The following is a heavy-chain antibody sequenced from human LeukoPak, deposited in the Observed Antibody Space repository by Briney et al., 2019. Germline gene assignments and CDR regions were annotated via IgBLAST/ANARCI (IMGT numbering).Heavy chain of an antibody. CDR2: ISWNSGSI. CDR1: GFTFDDYA. D-gene: IGHD6-6*01. Sequence: GGSLRLSCAASGFTFDDYAMHWVRQAPGKGLEWVSGISWNSGSIGYVDSVKGRFTISRDNAKNSLYLQMNSLRAEDTAVYYCARWGSSSPWYFDLWGRGTLVTVPS. CDR3: ARWGSSSPWYFDL. V-gene: IGHV3-9*01. J-gene: IGHJ2*01.